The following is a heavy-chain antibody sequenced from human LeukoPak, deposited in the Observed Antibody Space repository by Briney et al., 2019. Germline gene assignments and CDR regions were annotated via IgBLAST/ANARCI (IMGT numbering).Heavy chain of an antibody. CDR1: GFTFSSYS. J-gene: IGHJ5*02. CDR2: INSSSSYI. D-gene: IGHD2-2*01. CDR3: ARGRGYCSSTRCQNWFDP. Sequence: GGSLRLSCAASGFTFSSYSMNWVRQAPGKGLEWVSSINSSSSYIYYADSVKGRFTISRVNAKNSLYLQMNSLRAEDTAVYYCARGRGYCSSTRCQNWFDPWGQGTLVTVSS. V-gene: IGHV3-21*01.